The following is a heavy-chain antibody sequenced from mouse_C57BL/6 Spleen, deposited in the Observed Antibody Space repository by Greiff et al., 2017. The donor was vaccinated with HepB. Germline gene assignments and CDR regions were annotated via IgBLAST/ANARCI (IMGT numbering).Heavy chain of an antibody. CDR2: IDPANGNT. J-gene: IGHJ1*03. V-gene: IGHV14-3*01. CDR3: ARMRAIYDGYAYWYFDV. D-gene: IGHD2-3*01. Sequence: EVQLVESVAELVRPGASVKLSCTASGFNIKNTYMHWVKQRPEQGLEWIGRIDPANGNTKYAPKFQGKATITADTSSNTAYLQLSSLTSEDTAIYYCARMRAIYDGYAYWYFDVWGTGTTVTVSS. CDR1: GFNIKNTY.